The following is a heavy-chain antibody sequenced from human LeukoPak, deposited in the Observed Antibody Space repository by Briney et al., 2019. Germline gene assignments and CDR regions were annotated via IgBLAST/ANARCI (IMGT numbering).Heavy chain of an antibody. V-gene: IGHV3-21*01. CDR1: GFTFSSYG. D-gene: IGHD3-22*01. CDR2: FGTRSTSV. CDR3: AREVSEGFDF. Sequence: GGSLRLSCAASGFTFSSYGMNWIRQAPGKGLEWVSSFGTRSTSVYHAGSVKGRFAISRDNAKNSLYLQMNSLRAEDTALYYCAREVSEGFDFWGQGTLVTVSS. J-gene: IGHJ4*02.